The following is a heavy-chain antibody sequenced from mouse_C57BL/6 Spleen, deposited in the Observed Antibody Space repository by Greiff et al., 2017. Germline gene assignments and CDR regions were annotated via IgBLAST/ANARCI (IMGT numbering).Heavy chain of an antibody. D-gene: IGHD1-1*01. V-gene: IGHV1-55*01. J-gene: IGHJ1*03. CDR1: GYTFTSYW. CDR3: ASFTTVVDWYFDV. Sequence: VQLQQPGAELVKPGASVKMSCKASGYTFTSYWITWVKQRPGQGLEWIGDIYPGSGSTNYNEKFKSKATLTVDTSSSTAYMQLSSLTSEDSAVYYCASFTTVVDWYFDVWGTGTTVTVSS. CDR2: IYPGSGST.